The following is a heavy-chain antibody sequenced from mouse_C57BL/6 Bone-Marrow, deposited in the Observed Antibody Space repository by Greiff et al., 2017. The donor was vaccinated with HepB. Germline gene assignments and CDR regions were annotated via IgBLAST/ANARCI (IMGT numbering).Heavy chain of an antibody. J-gene: IGHJ3*01. CDR2: IYPGSGNT. D-gene: IGHD1-1*01. Sequence: VQLQQSGAELVRPGASVKLSCKASGYTFTDYYINWVKQRPGQGLEWIARIYPGSGNTYYNEKFKGKATLTAEKSSSTAYMQLSSLTSEDSAVYFCARGGSSPSSYWGQGTLVTVSA. CDR3: ARGGSSPSSY. CDR1: GYTFTDYY. V-gene: IGHV1-76*01.